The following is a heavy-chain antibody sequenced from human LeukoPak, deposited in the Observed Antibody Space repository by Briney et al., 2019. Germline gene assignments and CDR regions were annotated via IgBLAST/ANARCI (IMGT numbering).Heavy chain of an antibody. J-gene: IGHJ4*02. D-gene: IGHD6-13*01. V-gene: IGHV3-30-3*01. Sequence: GRSLRLSCAASGFTFSSYAMHWVRQAPGKGLEWVAFISYDGSNKYYADSVKGRFTISRDNSKNTLYLQMNSLRAEDTAVYYCARHREPYSSSWYDFDYWGQGTLVTVSS. CDR1: GFTFSSYA. CDR3: ARHREPYSSSWYDFDY. CDR2: ISYDGSNK.